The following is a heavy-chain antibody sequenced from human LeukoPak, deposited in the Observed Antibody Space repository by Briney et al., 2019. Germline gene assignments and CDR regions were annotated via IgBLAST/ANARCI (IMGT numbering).Heavy chain of an antibody. D-gene: IGHD3-22*01. V-gene: IGHV4-59*01. Sequence: RPSETLSLTCTVSGGSISSYYWSWIRQPPGKGLEWIGYIYYNGSTNYNPSLKSRVTISVDTSKNQFSLKLSSVTAADTAVYYCAGGPYYYDSSGYYFDYWGQGTLVTVSS. CDR3: AGGPYYYDSSGYYFDY. CDR2: IYYNGST. CDR1: GGSISSYY. J-gene: IGHJ4*02.